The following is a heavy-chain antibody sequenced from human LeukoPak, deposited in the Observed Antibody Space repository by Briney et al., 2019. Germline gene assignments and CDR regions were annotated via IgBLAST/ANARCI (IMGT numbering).Heavy chain of an antibody. Sequence: GASVKVSCKASGGTFSSYAISWVRQAPGQGLEWMGGIIPIFGTANYAQKFQGRVTITADESTSTAYMELSSLRSDDTAVYYCARATTVTPDTPDYWGQGTLVTVSS. V-gene: IGHV1-69*13. CDR3: ARATTVTPDTPDY. CDR1: GGTFSSYA. CDR2: IIPIFGTA. D-gene: IGHD4-17*01. J-gene: IGHJ4*02.